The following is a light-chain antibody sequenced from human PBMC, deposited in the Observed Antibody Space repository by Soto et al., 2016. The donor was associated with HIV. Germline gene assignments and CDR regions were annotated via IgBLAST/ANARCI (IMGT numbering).Light chain of an antibody. Sequence: DIQMTQSPSSLSAYIGDRVTITCRASQMINSYLNWYQQKPGKAPKLLIYAASSLHVGVPSRFTGSGSGTDFSLTISNLQPEDFATYYCSNRVTRTPLTFGQGTRLEI. CDR3: SNRVTRTPLT. CDR1: QMINSY. V-gene: IGKV1-39*01. J-gene: IGKJ5*01. CDR2: AAS.